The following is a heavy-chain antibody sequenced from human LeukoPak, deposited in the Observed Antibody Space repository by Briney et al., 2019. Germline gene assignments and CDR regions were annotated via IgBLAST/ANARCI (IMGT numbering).Heavy chain of an antibody. J-gene: IGHJ4*02. V-gene: IGHV3-9*01. CDR3: ARDEAFSSSYGY. CDR1: GFTFDDYA. D-gene: IGHD6-13*01. CDR2: ISWNSGSI. Sequence: PGRSLRLSCAASGFTFDDYAMHWVRQAPGKGLEWVSGISWNSGSIGYADSVKGRFTISRDNAKNSLYLQMNSLRAEDTAVYYCARDEAFSSSYGYWGQGTLVTVSS.